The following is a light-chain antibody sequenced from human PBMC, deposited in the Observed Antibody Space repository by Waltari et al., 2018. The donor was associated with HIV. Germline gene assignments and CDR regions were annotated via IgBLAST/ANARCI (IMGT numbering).Light chain of an antibody. V-gene: IGKV3-20*01. J-gene: IGKJ2*01. CDR2: GAS. Sequence: EIVLTQSPGTLSLSPGERATLSCRASQSIISNYLAWYQQKPGQAPRLLIYGASSRATGIPDRFSGTGSGTDFTLTIRRLEPEDFAVYYCQQYDSSSYTFGQGTKLEVK. CDR1: QSIISNY. CDR3: QQYDSSSYT.